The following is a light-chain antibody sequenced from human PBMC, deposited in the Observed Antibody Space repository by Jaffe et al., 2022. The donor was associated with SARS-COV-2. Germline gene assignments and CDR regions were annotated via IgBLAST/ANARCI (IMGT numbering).Light chain of an antibody. J-gene: IGLJ3*02. CDR2: TNN. Sequence: QSVLTQPPSASGTPGQRVTISCSGSSSNIGSNAVIWYQQLPGTAPKLLIHTNNQRPSGVPDRFSGSESGTSASLAIGGLQSEDEADYYCAAWDDSLSGWVFGGGTRLTVL. CDR1: SSNIGSNA. CDR3: AAWDDSLSGWV. V-gene: IGLV1-44*01.